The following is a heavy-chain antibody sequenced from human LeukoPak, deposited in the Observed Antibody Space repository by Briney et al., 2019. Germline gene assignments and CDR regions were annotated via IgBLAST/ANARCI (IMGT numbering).Heavy chain of an antibody. CDR2: ISGSGDST. CDR1: GFTFSSYA. V-gene: IGHV3-23*01. CDR3: ARSSYSSSSSV. Sequence: PGGSLRLSCAASGFTFSSYAMSWVRQAPGQGLEWVSGISGSGDSTYYADSVKGRFTISRDDTKNTLNLRMNSLRVEDTAVYYCARSSYSSSSSVWGQGTMVTVSS. D-gene: IGHD6-6*01. J-gene: IGHJ3*01.